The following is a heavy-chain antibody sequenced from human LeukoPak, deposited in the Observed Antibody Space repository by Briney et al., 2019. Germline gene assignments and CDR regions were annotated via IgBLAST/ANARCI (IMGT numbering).Heavy chain of an antibody. V-gene: IGHV4-30-2*01. Sequence: SETLSLTCAVSGGSISSGGYSWSWIRQPPGKGLEWIGYIYHSGSTYYNPSLKSRVTISVDGSKNQFSLKLSSVTAADTAVYYCAYSHYYDSSGYYIPPDYWGQGTLVTVSS. D-gene: IGHD3-22*01. CDR3: AYSHYYDSSGYYIPPDY. CDR1: GGSISSGGYS. J-gene: IGHJ4*02. CDR2: IYHSGST.